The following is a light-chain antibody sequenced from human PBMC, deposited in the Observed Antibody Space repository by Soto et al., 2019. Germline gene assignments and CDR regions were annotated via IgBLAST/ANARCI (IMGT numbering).Light chain of an antibody. J-gene: IGKJ1*01. Sequence: DIQMTQSPSSVCASLGDRVTITCRASQSISSYLNWYQQSPGKAPKLLVFAASSKPRGVPLRFDARGSGTDFTLTISSLQPEDFATYYCQQSYSTLWTFGQGTKVDIK. CDR2: AAS. V-gene: IGKV1-39*01. CDR3: QQSYSTLWT. CDR1: QSISSY.